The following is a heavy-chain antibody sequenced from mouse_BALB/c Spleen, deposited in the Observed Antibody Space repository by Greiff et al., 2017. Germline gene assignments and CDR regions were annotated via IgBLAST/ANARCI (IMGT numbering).Heavy chain of an antibody. CDR1: GYTFTDYY. V-gene: IGHV1-84*02. CDR3: ARRGFHDYGYGYFDG. J-gene: IGHJ1*01. D-gene: IGHD1-2*01. Sequence: SGPELVKPGASVKISCKASGYTFTDYYINWVKQKPGQGLEWIGWIYPGSGNTKYNEKFKGKATLTVDTSSSTAYMQLSSLTSEDTAVYFCARRGFHDYGYGYFDGWGAGTTVTVSS. CDR2: IYPGSGNT.